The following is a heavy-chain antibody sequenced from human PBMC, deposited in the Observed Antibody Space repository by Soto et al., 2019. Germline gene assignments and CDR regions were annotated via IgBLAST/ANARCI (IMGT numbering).Heavy chain of an antibody. V-gene: IGHV1-69*13. CDR3: AREDYGDYAGYYGMDV. CDR1: GGTFSSYT. Sequence: SVKVSCKASGGTFSSYTIGWVRQAPGQGLEWMGGIIPIFGTANYAQKFQGRVTITADESTSTAYMELSSLRSEDTAVYYCAREDYGDYAGYYGMDVWGQGTTVTVSS. CDR2: IIPIFGTA. D-gene: IGHD4-17*01. J-gene: IGHJ6*02.